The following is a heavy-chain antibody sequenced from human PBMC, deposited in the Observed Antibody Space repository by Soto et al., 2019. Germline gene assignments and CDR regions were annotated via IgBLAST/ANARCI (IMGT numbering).Heavy chain of an antibody. CDR1: GGSFSGYY. CDR2: INHSGST. CDR3: ARGQVNMVATILGFHN. J-gene: IGHJ4*02. Sequence: SETLSLTCAVYGGSFSGYYWSWIRQPPGKGLEWIGEINHSGSTNYNPSLKSRVTISVDTSKNQFSLKLSSVTAADTAVYYCARGQVNMVATILGFHNGAQETLVTVS. V-gene: IGHV4-34*01. D-gene: IGHD5-12*01.